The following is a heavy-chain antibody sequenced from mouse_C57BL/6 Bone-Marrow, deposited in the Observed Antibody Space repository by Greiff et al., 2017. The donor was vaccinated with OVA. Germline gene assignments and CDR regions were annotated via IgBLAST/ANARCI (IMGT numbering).Heavy chain of an antibody. CDR1: GYTFTDYY. Sequence: VHLVESGAELVRPGASVKLSCKASGYTFTDYYINWVKQRPGQGLEWIARIYPGSGNTYYNEKFKGKATLTAEKSSRTAYMQLSSLTSEDSAVYVCARNYGSSYWYFNVWDRGTTVTVSS. CDR2: IYPGSGNT. CDR3: ARNYGSSYWYFNV. J-gene: IGHJ1*03. D-gene: IGHD1-1*01. V-gene: IGHV1-76*01.